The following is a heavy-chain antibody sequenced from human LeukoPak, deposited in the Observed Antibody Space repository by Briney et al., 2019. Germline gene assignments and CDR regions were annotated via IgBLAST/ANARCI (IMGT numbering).Heavy chain of an antibody. Sequence: ASVKVSCKASGYTFTSYDINWVRQATGQGLEWMGWMNPNSGNTGYAQKFQGRVTMTRNTSISTAYMELSSLRSEDTAVYYCARTYYANDFWSGYYPHWFDPWGQGTLVTVSS. CDR1: GYTFTSYD. D-gene: IGHD3-3*01. V-gene: IGHV1-8*01. J-gene: IGHJ5*02. CDR3: ARTYYANDFWSGYYPHWFDP. CDR2: MNPNSGNT.